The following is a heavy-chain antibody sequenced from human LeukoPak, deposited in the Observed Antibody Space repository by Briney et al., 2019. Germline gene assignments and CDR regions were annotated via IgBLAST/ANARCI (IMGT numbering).Heavy chain of an antibody. CDR3: AKGDAHGDYFYFDN. V-gene: IGHV3-23*01. Sequence: GGSLRLSCAASRFTFGAYAMTWVRQAPGQGLEWVSGISGSGVSTYYADSVKGRFTISRDNSKNTVFLQMSSLSPEDTATYYCAKGDAHGDYFYFDNWGQGTLVTVSS. D-gene: IGHD4-17*01. J-gene: IGHJ4*02. CDR2: ISGSGVST. CDR1: RFTFGAYA.